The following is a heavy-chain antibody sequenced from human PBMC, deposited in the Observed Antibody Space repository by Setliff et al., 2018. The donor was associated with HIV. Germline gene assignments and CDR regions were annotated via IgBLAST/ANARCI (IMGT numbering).Heavy chain of an antibody. Sequence: PSETLSLTCTVSGDSIDRSNFFWTWIRQHPGKGLEWIGYISYSGSATYNPSLKSQASISVDTSRNEFSPKLSSVTAADTAVYFCARGGSFCGRDSCYYLDYWGQGNPVTVSS. CDR1: GDSIDRSNFF. J-gene: IGHJ4*02. V-gene: IGHV4-31*01. CDR3: ARGGSFCGRDSCYYLDY. D-gene: IGHD2-21*02. CDR2: ISYSGSA.